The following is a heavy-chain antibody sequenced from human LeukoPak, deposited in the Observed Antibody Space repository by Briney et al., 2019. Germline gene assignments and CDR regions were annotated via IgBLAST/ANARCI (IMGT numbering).Heavy chain of an antibody. D-gene: IGHD6-13*01. V-gene: IGHV3-21*01. CDR1: GFTFSSYS. CDR3: ARGGSSWDCDY. J-gene: IGHJ4*02. CDR2: INSSSSYI. Sequence: GGALSLSYAAAGFTFSSYSMKWGRPAPGKGVGWVSSINSSSSYIYYADSVKGRFTISRDNAKNSLYLQMNSLRAEDTAVYYCARGGSSWDCDYWGQGTLVTVSS.